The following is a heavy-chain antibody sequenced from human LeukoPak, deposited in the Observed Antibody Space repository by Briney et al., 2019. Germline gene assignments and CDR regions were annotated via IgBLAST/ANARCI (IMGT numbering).Heavy chain of an antibody. CDR2: IKEDGSEK. Sequence: GGSLRLSCAASGFTFSSYWMSWVRQAPGKGLECVANIKEDGSEKNYVDSVKGRFTISRDNAKNSLYLQMNSLRAEDTALYYCVTETNYYDTSGTLFDYWGQGTLVTVSS. D-gene: IGHD3-22*01. CDR1: GFTFSSYW. V-gene: IGHV3-7*01. CDR3: VTETNYYDTSGTLFDY. J-gene: IGHJ4*02.